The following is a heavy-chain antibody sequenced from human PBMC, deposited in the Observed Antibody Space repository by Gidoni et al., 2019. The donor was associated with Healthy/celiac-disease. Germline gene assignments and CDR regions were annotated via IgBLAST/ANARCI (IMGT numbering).Heavy chain of an antibody. D-gene: IGHD6-13*01. Sequence: QVQLQQWGAGLLQPSETLSPTCAVYGGSFSGYYWSWIRQPPGKGLEWIGEINHSGSTNSNPSLKSRVTISVDTSKNQFSLKLSSVTAADTAVYYCARSQQLVFYYYYYGMDVWGQGTTVTVSS. J-gene: IGHJ6*02. V-gene: IGHV4-34*01. CDR2: INHSGST. CDR1: GGSFSGYY. CDR3: ARSQQLVFYYYYYGMDV.